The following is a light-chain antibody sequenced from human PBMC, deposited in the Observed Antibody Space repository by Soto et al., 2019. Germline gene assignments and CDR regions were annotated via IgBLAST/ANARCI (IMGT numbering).Light chain of an antibody. CDR3: QQYGSSRWT. CDR2: GAS. J-gene: IGKJ1*01. CDR1: QSINTIY. Sequence: EMVLTQSPGTLSLSPGERATLSCRASQSINTIYLAWYQQKPGQAPKLLIHGASNRATDIPDRFSGSGSGTDFTLTISRLEPEDFAVYYWQQYGSSRWTFGQGTKVEIK. V-gene: IGKV3-20*01.